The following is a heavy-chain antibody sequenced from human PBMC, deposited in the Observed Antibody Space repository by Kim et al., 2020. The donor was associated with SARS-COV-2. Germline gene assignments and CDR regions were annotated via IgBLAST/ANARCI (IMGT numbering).Heavy chain of an antibody. V-gene: IGHV4-34*01. CDR3: ARSRGYWAFDI. J-gene: IGHJ3*02. CDR2: INHSGST. Sequence: SETLSLTCAVYGGSFSGYYWSWIRQPPGKGLEWIGEINHSGSTNYNPSLKSRVTISVDTSKNQFSLKLSSVTAADTAVYYCARSRGYWAFDIWGQGTMVTVSS. D-gene: IGHD3-22*01. CDR1: GGSFSGYY.